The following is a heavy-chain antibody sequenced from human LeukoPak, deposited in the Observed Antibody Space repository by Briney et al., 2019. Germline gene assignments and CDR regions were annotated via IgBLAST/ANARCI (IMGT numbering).Heavy chain of an antibody. CDR1: GFTFRTSW. Sequence: GGSLRLSCSDSGFTFRTSWMHWVRQGPRKGLLWVAHINSDGSNTAYADSVKGRFTISRDNAKSTLYLQMNSLRSEDTAVYYCARGDPLGNYWGQGTLVTVSS. D-gene: IGHD7-27*01. J-gene: IGHJ4*02. CDR2: INSDGSNT. V-gene: IGHV3-74*01. CDR3: ARGDPLGNY.